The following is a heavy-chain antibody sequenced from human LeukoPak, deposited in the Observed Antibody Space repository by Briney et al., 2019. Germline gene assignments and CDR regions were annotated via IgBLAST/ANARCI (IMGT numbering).Heavy chain of an antibody. Sequence: SVKVSCKASGGTFSSYAISWVRQAPGQGLEWMGGIIPIFGTANYAQKFQGRVTITTDESTSTAYMELSSLRSEDTAVYYCARGPLGDIVVVPAAIPWYFDLWGRGALVTVSS. CDR2: IIPIFGTA. CDR1: GGTFSSYA. CDR3: ARGPLGDIVVVPAAIPWYFDL. D-gene: IGHD2-2*01. J-gene: IGHJ2*01. V-gene: IGHV1-69*05.